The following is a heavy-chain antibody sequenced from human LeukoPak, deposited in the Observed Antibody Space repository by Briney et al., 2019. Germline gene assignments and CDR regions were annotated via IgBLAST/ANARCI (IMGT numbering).Heavy chain of an antibody. D-gene: IGHD1-26*01. V-gene: IGHV1-18*01. Sequence: ASVKVSCKASAYTFNSNAISWMRQAPGQGLEWMGWISVYNGNTNYAQKLHGRVTMTTETSTNIVYMELRSLTFDDTAVYYCARDLAGIVGVTAWFNPWGQGTLVTVSS. J-gene: IGHJ5*02. CDR1: AYTFNSNA. CDR2: ISVYNGNT. CDR3: ARDLAGIVGVTAWFNP.